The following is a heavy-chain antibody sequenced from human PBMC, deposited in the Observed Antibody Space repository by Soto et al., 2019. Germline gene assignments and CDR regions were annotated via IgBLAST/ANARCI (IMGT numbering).Heavy chain of an antibody. V-gene: IGHV1-2*02. D-gene: IGHD5-18*01. J-gene: IGHJ4*02. CDR3: ARGLFTWIQLLPGGY. Sequence: ASVKVSCKASGYTFTGYYMHWVRQAPGQGLEWMGWINPNSGSTNYAQKFQGRVTMTRDTSISTAYMELSRLRSDDTAVYYCARGLFTWIQLLPGGYWGQGTLVTVSS. CDR1: GYTFTGYY. CDR2: INPNSGST.